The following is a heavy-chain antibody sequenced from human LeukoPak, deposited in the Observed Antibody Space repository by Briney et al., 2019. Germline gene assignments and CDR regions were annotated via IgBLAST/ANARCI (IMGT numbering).Heavy chain of an antibody. V-gene: IGHV4-61*08. J-gene: IGHJ4*02. CDR3: ARGSSPGDPHY. Sequence: SQTLSLTCTVSGGSFSSGDYYWSWIRQPPGKGLEWLGYIYYSGSTNYNPSLKSRVTISVDTSKNQFSLKLSSVTAADTAVYYCARGSSPGDPHYWGQGTLVTVSS. D-gene: IGHD4-17*01. CDR1: GGSFSSGDYY. CDR2: IYYSGST.